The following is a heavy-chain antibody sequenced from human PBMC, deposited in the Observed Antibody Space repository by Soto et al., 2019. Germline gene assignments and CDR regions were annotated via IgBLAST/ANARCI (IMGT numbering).Heavy chain of an antibody. CDR1: SGSIRKDGYY. Sequence: SETLSLTCTVSSGSIRKDGYYWDWIRQPPGKGLEWIGSIYYSGSTYYNPSLKSRVTISVDTSKNQFSLKLSSVTAADTAVYYCARHDYGGFGLWGQGTLVTVSS. D-gene: IGHD4-17*01. J-gene: IGHJ4*02. CDR2: IYYSGST. CDR3: ARHDYGGFGL. V-gene: IGHV4-39*01.